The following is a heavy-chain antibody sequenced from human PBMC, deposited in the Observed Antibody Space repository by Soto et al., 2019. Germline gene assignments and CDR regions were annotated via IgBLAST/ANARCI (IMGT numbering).Heavy chain of an antibody. CDR3: ARGGNVVVVVADYGMDV. D-gene: IGHD2-15*01. J-gene: IGHJ6*02. CDR1: GYTFTNYA. CDR2: INAANGNT. V-gene: IGHV1-3*01. Sequence: QVHLVQSGTEVKKPGASVKVSCKASGYTFTNYAIHWVRQAPGQRLEWLGWINAANGNTKSSQQFQDRVTITRDTPATTAYMELSSLRSEDTAVYYCARGGNVVVVVADYGMDVWGQGTKVTVSS.